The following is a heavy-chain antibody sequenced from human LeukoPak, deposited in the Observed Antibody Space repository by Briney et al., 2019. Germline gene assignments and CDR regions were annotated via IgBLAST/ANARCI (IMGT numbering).Heavy chain of an antibody. CDR3: AKVKTGTTRYYYYYCMDV. J-gene: IGHJ6*02. Sequence: GGSLRLSCAASGFTFSSYGMHWVRQAPGKGLEWVAVISYDGSNKYYADSVKGRFTISRDNSKNTLYLQMNSLRAEDTAVYYCAKVKTGTTRYYYYYCMDVWGQGTTVTVSS. CDR1: GFTFSSYG. V-gene: IGHV3-30*18. D-gene: IGHD1-7*01. CDR2: ISYDGSNK.